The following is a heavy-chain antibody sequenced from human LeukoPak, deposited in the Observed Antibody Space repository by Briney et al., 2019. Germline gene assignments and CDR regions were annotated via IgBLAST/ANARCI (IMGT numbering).Heavy chain of an antibody. Sequence: GGSLRLSCVASGFTFSNYPMIWARQAPGKGLEWVSSISSSSSYIYYADSVKGRFTISRDNAKNSLYLQMNSLRAEDTAVYYCARMISAFDIWGQGTMVTVSS. D-gene: IGHD3-22*01. J-gene: IGHJ3*02. CDR1: GFTFSNYP. V-gene: IGHV3-21*01. CDR2: ISSSSSYI. CDR3: ARMISAFDI.